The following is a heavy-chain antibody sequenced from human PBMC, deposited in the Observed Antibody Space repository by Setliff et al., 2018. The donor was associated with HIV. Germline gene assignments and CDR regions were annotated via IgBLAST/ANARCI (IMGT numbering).Heavy chain of an antibody. V-gene: IGHV4-34*01. Sequence: SETLSLTCAVSGGSFSGYYWSWIRQPPGKGLEWIGEINQSGGINYNPSLKSRVTISIDTPKNQFSLKLSSVTAADTAVYYCARGMGTRYNYYMDVWGIGTTVTVSS. CDR3: ARGMGTRYNYYMDV. CDR1: GGSFSGYY. CDR2: INQSGGI. J-gene: IGHJ6*03. D-gene: IGHD1-20*01.